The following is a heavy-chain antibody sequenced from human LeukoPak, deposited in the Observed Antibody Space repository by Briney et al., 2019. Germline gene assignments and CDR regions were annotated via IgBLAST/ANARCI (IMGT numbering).Heavy chain of an antibody. CDR1: GYTFTSYY. V-gene: IGHV1-46*01. CDR3: ARGASTYCGGDCYSVSSSMVAAFDI. J-gene: IGHJ3*02. CDR2: INPSGGST. Sequence: ASVKVSCKASGYTFTSYYMHWVRQAPGQGLEWMGIINPSGGSTSYAQKFQGRVTMTRDTSTSTVYMELSSLRSEDTAVYYCARGASTYCGGDCYSVSSSMVAAFDIWGQGTMVTVSS. D-gene: IGHD2-21*02.